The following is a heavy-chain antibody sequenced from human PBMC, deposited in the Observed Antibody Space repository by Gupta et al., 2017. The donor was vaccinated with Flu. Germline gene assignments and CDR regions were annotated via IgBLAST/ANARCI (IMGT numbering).Heavy chain of an antibody. D-gene: IGHD3-3*01. J-gene: IGHJ4*02. CDR1: GFTLSNSS. Sequence: EVQLVESGGGLVKPGGSLRLSCTASGFTLSNSSMNWVRQAPGKGLEWVACISRSSSYIKYADSVKGRFTISRDNAKNSLYLQMNSLRVEDTAVYYCATDREYYDFWSGYYWGQGTLVTVSS. CDR3: ATDREYYDFWSGYY. CDR2: ISRSSSYI. V-gene: IGHV3-21*01.